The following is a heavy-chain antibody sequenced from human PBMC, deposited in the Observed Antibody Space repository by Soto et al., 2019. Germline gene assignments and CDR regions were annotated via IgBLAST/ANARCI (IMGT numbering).Heavy chain of an antibody. D-gene: IGHD2-15*01. CDR3: VCGIPPAQGRGDRK. CDR1: GFTFSSYW. J-gene: IGHJ4*02. Sequence: EALLVESGGDMVQPGGSLRLSCATSGFTFSSYWMTWFRQAPGKGLEWVANIKKDGSETYYVDSVKGRFTISRDNAKKSLYLQMNILGAEDTAVYYCVCGIPPAQGRGDRKWVQGTLVTVSS. CDR2: IKKDGSET. V-gene: IGHV3-7*01.